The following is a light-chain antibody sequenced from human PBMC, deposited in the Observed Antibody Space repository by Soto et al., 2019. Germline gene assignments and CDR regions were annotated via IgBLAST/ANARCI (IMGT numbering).Light chain of an antibody. V-gene: IGKV3-11*01. CDR3: QHRSPS. J-gene: IGKJ5*01. CDR1: QSVSSY. CDR2: DAS. Sequence: EVVLTQSPATLSLSPGERATLSCRASQSVSSYLAWYQQKPGQAPRLLIYDASNRATGTPARFSGTGSETDFTLTISRLEPEDSAVYYCQHRSPSFGQGTRLEIK.